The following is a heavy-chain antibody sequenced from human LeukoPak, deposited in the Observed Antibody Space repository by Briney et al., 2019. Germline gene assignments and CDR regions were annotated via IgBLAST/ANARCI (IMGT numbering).Heavy chain of an antibody. V-gene: IGHV3-23*01. D-gene: IGHD3-10*01. J-gene: IGHJ4*02. CDR3: ARDSRYYYGSGSYSY. CDR1: GFTFSSYA. CDR2: ISGSGGST. Sequence: GGSLRLSCAASGFTFSSYAMSWVRQAPGKGLEWVSAISGSGGSTYYADSVKGRFTISRDNSKNTLYLQMNSLRAEDTAVYYCARDSRYYYGSGSYSYWGQGNLVTVSS.